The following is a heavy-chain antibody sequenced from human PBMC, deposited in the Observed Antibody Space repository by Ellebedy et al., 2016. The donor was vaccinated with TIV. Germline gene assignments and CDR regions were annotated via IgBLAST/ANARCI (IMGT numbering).Heavy chain of an antibody. J-gene: IGHJ4*02. Sequence: GGSLRLSXAASGFTFSDYYMSWIRQAPGKGLEWVSYISSSGSTIYYADSVKGRFTISRDNAKNSLYLQMNSLRAEDTAVYYCARDRGESYSPVDYWGQGTLVTVSS. CDR1: GFTFSDYY. CDR2: ISSSGSTI. V-gene: IGHV3-11*01. CDR3: ARDRGESYSPVDY. D-gene: IGHD1-26*01.